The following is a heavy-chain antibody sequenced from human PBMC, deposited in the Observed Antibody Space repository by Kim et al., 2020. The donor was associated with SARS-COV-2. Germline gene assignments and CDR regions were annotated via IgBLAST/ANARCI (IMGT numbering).Heavy chain of an antibody. V-gene: IGHV3-48*02. J-gene: IGHJ5*02. D-gene: IGHD6-13*01. Sequence: GGSLRLSCAASGFTFSSYSMNWVRQAPGKGLEWVSYISSSSSTIYYADSVKGRFTISRDNAKNSLYLQMNSLRDEDTAVYYCARRSLTYSSSWLYNWFDPWGQGTLVTVSS. CDR3: ARRSLTYSSSWLYNWFDP. CDR2: ISSSSSTI. CDR1: GFTFSSYS.